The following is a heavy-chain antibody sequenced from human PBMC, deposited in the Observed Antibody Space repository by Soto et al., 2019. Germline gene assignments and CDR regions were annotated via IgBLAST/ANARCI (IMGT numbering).Heavy chain of an antibody. J-gene: IGHJ6*02. CDR3: ARGGGGATLWPGYYYGMDV. CDR1: GFTFSSYD. CDR2: IGTAGDT. D-gene: IGHD1-26*01. V-gene: IGHV3-13*01. Sequence: GGSLRLSCAASGFTFSSYDMHWVRQATGKGLEWVSAIGTAGDTYYPGSVKGRFTISRENAKNSLYLQMNSLRAGDTAVYYCARGGGGATLWPGYYYGMDVWGQGTTVTVSS.